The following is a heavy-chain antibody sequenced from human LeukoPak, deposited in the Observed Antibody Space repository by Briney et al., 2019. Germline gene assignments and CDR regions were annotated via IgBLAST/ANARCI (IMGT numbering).Heavy chain of an antibody. Sequence: GGSLRLSCAASGFTFSSCAMSWVRQAPGKGLECVSVSSGSGGSTYYADSVKGRFTISRDNSKNTLYLQMNSLRAEDTAVYYCAKDHVGTAGEILFDYWGQGTLVTVSS. CDR2: SSGSGGST. CDR3: AKDHVGTAGEILFDY. V-gene: IGHV3-23*01. J-gene: IGHJ4*02. CDR1: GFTFSSCA. D-gene: IGHD1-26*01.